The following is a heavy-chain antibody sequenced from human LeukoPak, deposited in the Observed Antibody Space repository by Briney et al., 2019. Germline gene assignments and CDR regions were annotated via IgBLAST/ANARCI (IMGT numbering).Heavy chain of an antibody. V-gene: IGHV3-7*03. Sequence: GGSLRLSCAASGFTLNSYWMSWLRQAPGKWLEWVASIKQDGSYKYYVDSVKGRCTISKDNVRNSLYLQMNSLRPEDTAIYYCAKDSRGSNSCFWDYWGQGTLVTVSS. CDR1: GFTLNSYW. J-gene: IGHJ4*02. CDR2: IKQDGSYK. D-gene: IGHD2-2*01. CDR3: AKDSRGSNSCFWDY.